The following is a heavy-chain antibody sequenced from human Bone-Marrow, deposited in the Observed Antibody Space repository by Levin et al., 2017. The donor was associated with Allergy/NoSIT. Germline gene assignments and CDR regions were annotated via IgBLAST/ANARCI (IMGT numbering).Heavy chain of an antibody. J-gene: IGHJ4*02. CDR3: ARMARSHHFDN. CDR1: GSSITNSFW. Sequence: PSETLSLTCAVSGSSITNSFWWGWVRQPPGKGLEWIGYIFHTGATQYNPSLKSRATLSVDSSKNQIFLSLSSLTAVDTAVYYCARMARSHHFDNWGQGTLVAVS. V-gene: IGHV4-28*01. CDR2: IFHTGAT.